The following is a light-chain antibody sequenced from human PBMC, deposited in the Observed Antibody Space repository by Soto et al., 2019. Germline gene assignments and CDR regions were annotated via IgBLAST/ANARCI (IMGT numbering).Light chain of an antibody. V-gene: IGKV3-20*01. CDR1: QSVSSSY. CDR2: GAS. J-gene: IGKJ2*01. CDR3: QQYGSSPHT. Sequence: EIVLTQSPGTLSLSPGQRATLSCRASQSVSSSYLAWYQHKPGQAPRLLIYGASSRATGIPDRFSGSESGTEFTLTISRLEPGDFAVYYCQQYGSSPHTFGRGTKLEIK.